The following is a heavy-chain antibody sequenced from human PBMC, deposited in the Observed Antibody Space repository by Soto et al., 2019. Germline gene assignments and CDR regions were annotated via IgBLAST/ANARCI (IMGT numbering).Heavy chain of an antibody. CDR1: GFTFSSYA. CDR2: ISGSGGST. D-gene: IGHD2-2*01. CDR3: AKRGANCSSTSCQNWFDP. J-gene: IGHJ5*02. Sequence: GGSLRLSCAASGFTFSSYAMSWVRQAPGKGLEWVSAISGSGGSTYYADSVKGRFTISRDNSKNTLYLQMNSLRAEDTAVYYCAKRGANCSSTSCQNWFDPWGQGTLVTVSS. V-gene: IGHV3-23*01.